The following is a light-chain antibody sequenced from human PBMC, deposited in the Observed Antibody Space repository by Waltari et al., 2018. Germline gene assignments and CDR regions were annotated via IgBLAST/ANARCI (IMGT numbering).Light chain of an antibody. CDR2: WAS. V-gene: IGKV4-1*01. CDR1: HSVLGYFNNRDS. Sequence: DIMVTQSPDFLSVSLGERASINCTSSHSVLGYFNNRDSLAWYQQKPGQPPKLLIHWASTRESGVPDRFRGSGSGTHFTLTISSLRSEDSAVYYCQQYNDWPPYTFGQGTKLE. CDR3: QQYNDWPPYT. J-gene: IGKJ2*01.